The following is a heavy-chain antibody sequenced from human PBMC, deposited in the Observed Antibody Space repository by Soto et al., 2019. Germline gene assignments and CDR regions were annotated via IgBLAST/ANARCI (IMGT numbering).Heavy chain of an antibody. CDR3: ASRGTRTPYQFDY. Sequence: ASVKVSCKFSGYTLTELSMYCVRQAPGKGLEWMGGFDPEDGETIYAQKFQGRVTMTEDTSTDTAYMELSSLRSEDTAVYYCASRGTRTPYQFDYWGQGTLVTVSS. CDR1: GYTLTELS. CDR2: FDPEDGET. V-gene: IGHV1-24*01. D-gene: IGHD2-2*01. J-gene: IGHJ4*02.